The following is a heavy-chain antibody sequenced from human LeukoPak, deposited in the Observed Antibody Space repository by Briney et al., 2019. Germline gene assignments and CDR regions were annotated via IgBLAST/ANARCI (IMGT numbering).Heavy chain of an antibody. CDR2: ISYDGSNK. CDR1: GFTFSSCD. Sequence: GGSLRLSCAASGFTFSSCDMHWVRQAPGKGLEWVAIISYDGSNKYYADSVKGRFTISRDNPMHTLYLQVNGLRPEDTAVYFCAKGSNQGNYFDFWGQGTLVTVSS. J-gene: IGHJ4*02. V-gene: IGHV3-30*18. CDR3: AKGSNQGNYFDF. D-gene: IGHD1-26*01.